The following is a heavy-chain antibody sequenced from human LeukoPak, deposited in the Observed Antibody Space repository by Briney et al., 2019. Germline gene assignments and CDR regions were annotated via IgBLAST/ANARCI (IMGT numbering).Heavy chain of an antibody. CDR3: ARDDGGLGEFYY. CDR1: GGSISSSSYY. CDR2: IYYSGST. Sequence: PSETLSLTCTVSGGSISSSSYYWGWIRQPPGKGLEWIGYIYYSGSTNYNPSLKSRVTISVDTSKNQFSLKLSSVTAADTAVYYCARDDGGLGEFYYWGQGTLVTVSS. J-gene: IGHJ4*02. D-gene: IGHD3-16*01. V-gene: IGHV4-61*01.